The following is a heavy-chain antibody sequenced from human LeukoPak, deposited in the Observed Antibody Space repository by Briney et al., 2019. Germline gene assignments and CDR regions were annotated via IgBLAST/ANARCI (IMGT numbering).Heavy chain of an antibody. CDR3: ARGPRYCSSTSCPTPFDP. CDR1: GGTFSSYA. CDR2: SIPIFGTA. V-gene: IGHV1-69*05. D-gene: IGHD2-2*01. J-gene: IGHJ5*02. Sequence: SVKVSCKASGGTFSSYAISWVRQAPGQGLEWMGGSIPIFGTANYAQKFQGRVTITTDESTSTAYMELSSLRSEDTAVYYCARGPRYCSSTSCPTPFDPWGQGTLVTVSS.